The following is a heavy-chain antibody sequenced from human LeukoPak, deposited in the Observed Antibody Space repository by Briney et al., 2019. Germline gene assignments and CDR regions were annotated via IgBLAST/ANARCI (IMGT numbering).Heavy chain of an antibody. V-gene: IGHV3-23*01. CDR1: GFIFSDYG. CDR2: ITGGGGNT. Sequence: GGTLRLSCAASGFIFSDYGMSRVRQAPGKGLEWVSAITGGGGNTYSADSVKGRFTISRDNSKNTLYLQMNSLRAEDTAVYYCAKDEGADYWGQGTLVTVSS. CDR3: AKDEGADY. J-gene: IGHJ4*02.